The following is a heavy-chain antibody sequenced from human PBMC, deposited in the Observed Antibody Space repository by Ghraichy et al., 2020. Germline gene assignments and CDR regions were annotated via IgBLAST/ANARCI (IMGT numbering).Heavy chain of an antibody. CDR1: GFTFSDYY. J-gene: IGHJ4*02. D-gene: IGHD3-22*01. CDR2: ISSSGSTI. V-gene: IGHV3-11*01. CDR3: ARRYYDSSGYYHRNYYFDY. Sequence: GGSLRLSCAASGFTFSDYYMSWIRQAPGKGLEWVSYISSSGSTIYYADSVKGRFTISRDNAKNSLYLQMNSLRAEDTAVYYCARRYYDSSGYYHRNYYFDYWGQGTLVTVSS.